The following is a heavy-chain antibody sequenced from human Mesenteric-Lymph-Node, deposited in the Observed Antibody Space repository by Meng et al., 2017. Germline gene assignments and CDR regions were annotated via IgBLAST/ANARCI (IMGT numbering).Heavy chain of an antibody. V-gene: IGHV3-21*01. CDR3: ARSRTYYYDSSGYLYFDY. J-gene: IGHJ4*02. D-gene: IGHD3-22*01. Sequence: GESLKISCAASGCSVRYDSMSWVRRAPGKGLEWVSSISSSSSYIYYADSVKGRFTISRDNAKNSLYLQMNSLRAEDTAVYYCARSRTYYYDSSGYLYFDYWGQGTLVTVSS. CDR2: ISSSSSYI. CDR1: GCSVRYDS.